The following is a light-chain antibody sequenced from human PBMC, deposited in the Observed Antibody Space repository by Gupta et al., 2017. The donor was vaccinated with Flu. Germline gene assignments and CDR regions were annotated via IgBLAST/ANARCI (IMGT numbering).Light chain of an antibody. Sequence: QSVLTQPPSASGTPGQRVTISWSGSRSNIGSNTVNWYQQLPGTAPQLLIYNNNQRPSGVPDRFSGSKSGTSASLAISGLQSEDEADYYCAAWDDSLNGVVFGGGTKLTV. J-gene: IGLJ2*01. V-gene: IGLV1-44*01. CDR1: RSNIGSNT. CDR3: AAWDDSLNGVV. CDR2: NNN.